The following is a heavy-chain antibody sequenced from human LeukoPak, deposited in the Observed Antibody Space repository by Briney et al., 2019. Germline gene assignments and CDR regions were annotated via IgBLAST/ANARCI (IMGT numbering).Heavy chain of an antibody. CDR2: ISSSSSYI. J-gene: IGHJ4*02. V-gene: IGHV3-21*01. CDR3: ARENFLVAARLFDY. D-gene: IGHD6-6*01. Sequence: GGSLRLSCAASGFTFRSYSMNWVRQAPGKGLEWVSSISSSSSYIYYADSVKGRFTISRDNAKNSLYLQMNSLRAEDTAVYYCARENFLVAARLFDYWGQGTLVTVSS. CDR1: GFTFRSYS.